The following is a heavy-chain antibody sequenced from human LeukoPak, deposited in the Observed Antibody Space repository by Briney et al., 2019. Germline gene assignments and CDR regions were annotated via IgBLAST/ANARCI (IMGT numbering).Heavy chain of an antibody. J-gene: IGHJ4*02. V-gene: IGHV3-23*01. CDR2: ISGGSGNT. CDR3: ARDSGSYSLDY. CDR1: GFTFSSYA. Sequence: GGSLRLSCAASGFTFSSYAMSWVRQAPGKGLAWVSTISGGSGNTYCADSVKGRFTISRDNAKNSLYLQMNSLRAEDTAVYYCARDSGSYSLDYWGQGTLVTVSS. D-gene: IGHD1-26*01.